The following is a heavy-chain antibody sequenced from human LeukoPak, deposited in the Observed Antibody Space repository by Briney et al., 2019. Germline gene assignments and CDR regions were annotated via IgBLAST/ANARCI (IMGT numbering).Heavy chain of an antibody. D-gene: IGHD3-22*01. V-gene: IGHV1-8*01. CDR1: RYTFISYD. CDR2: MNPNTGRT. Sequence: GASVTVSCKASRYTFISYDINWVREAAGQGLEWMGWMNPNTGRTGFAQKFQGRLTMTRDTSISTAYMELSSLRSEDTAVYYCARLSQTPDYYSSGGYYYLGYWGQGTPVTVSS. J-gene: IGHJ4*02. CDR3: ARLSQTPDYYSSGGYYYLGY.